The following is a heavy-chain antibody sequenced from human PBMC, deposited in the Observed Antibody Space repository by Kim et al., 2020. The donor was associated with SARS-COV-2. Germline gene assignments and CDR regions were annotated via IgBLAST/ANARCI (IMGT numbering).Heavy chain of an antibody. CDR1: GYTFTGYY. D-gene: IGHD1-7*01. CDR2: INPNSGGT. J-gene: IGHJ5*02. CDR3: AREGITGTTRGWFDP. V-gene: IGHV1-2*02. Sequence: ASVKVSCKASGYTFTGYYMHWVRQAPGQGLEWMGWINPNSGGTNYAQKFQGRVTMTRDTSISTAYMELSRLRSDDTAVYYRAREGITGTTRGWFDPWGQGTLVTVSS.